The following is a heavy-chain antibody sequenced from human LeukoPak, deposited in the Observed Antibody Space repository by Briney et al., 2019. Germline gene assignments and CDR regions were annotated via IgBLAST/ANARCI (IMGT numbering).Heavy chain of an antibody. Sequence: PSETLSLTCTVSGGSISSGGYYWSWIRQHPGKGLEWIGYIYYSGSTYYNPSLKSRVTISVDTSKNQFSLKLSSVTAADTAVYYCARGVPIFGYDSSGYYFDYWGQGTLVTVSS. CDR2: IYYSGST. D-gene: IGHD3-22*01. CDR3: ARGVPIFGYDSSGYYFDY. J-gene: IGHJ4*02. CDR1: GGSISSGGYY. V-gene: IGHV4-31*03.